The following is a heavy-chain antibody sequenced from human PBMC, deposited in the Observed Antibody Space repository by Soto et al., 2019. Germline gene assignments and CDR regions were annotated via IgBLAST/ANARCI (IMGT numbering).Heavy chain of an antibody. CDR3: ARDAPPRLRYFDWLPYYFDY. CDR2: INSDGSST. J-gene: IGHJ4*02. V-gene: IGHV3-74*01. Sequence: GGSLRLSCAASGFTFSSYWMHWVRQAPGKGLVWVSRINSDGSSTSYADSVKGRFTISRDNAKNTLYLQMNSLRAEDTAVYYCARDAPPRLRYFDWLPYYFDYWGQGTLVTVSS. CDR1: GFTFSSYW. D-gene: IGHD3-9*01.